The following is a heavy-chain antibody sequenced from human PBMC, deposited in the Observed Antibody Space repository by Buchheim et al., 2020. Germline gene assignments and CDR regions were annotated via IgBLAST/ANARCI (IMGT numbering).Heavy chain of an antibody. CDR1: GFTFSSYS. CDR3: ARDHASNYDILTGYYSYYYYYYMDV. Sequence: EVQLVESGGGLVQPGGSLRLSCAASGFTFSSYSMNWVRQAPGKGLEWVSYISSSSSTIYYADSVKGRFTLSRDHAKNSLYLPMNSLRAEDTAVYYCARDHASNYDILTGYYSYYYYYYMDVWGKGTT. V-gene: IGHV3-48*01. CDR2: ISSSSSTI. D-gene: IGHD3-9*01. J-gene: IGHJ6*03.